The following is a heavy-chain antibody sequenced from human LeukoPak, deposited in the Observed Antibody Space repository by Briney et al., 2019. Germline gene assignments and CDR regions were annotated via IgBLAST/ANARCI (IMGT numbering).Heavy chain of an antibody. J-gene: IGHJ4*02. D-gene: IGHD3/OR15-3a*01. CDR2: IYFSGST. CDR3: ARRAYGTGLDY. Sequence: PSETLSLTCTVSGGSISSSPYWWGWIRQPPGKGLEWIGTIYFSGSTFYHPSLEGRVTISADTSKNQFSLKLASVTAADTAVYYCARRAYGTGLDYWGQGTVVTVSS. CDR1: GGSISSSPYW. V-gene: IGHV4-39*01.